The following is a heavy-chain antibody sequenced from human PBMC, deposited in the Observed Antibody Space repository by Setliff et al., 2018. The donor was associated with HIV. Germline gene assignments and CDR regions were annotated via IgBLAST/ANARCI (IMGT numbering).Heavy chain of an antibody. CDR3: ARDPRYCTNGVCYRYFDY. CDR2: IKEDGSEK. CDR1: GFTFSNYW. D-gene: IGHD2-8*01. Sequence: PGGSLRLSCAASGFTFSNYWMSWVRQAPGKGLEWVANIKEDGSEKYYVDSVKGRFTISRDNAENSLYLEMNSLRAEDTAVYYCARDPRYCTNGVCYRYFDYWGQGTLVTVSS. V-gene: IGHV3-7*01. J-gene: IGHJ4*02.